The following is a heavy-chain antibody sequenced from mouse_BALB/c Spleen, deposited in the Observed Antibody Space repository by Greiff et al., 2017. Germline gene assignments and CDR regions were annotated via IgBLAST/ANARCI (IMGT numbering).Heavy chain of an antibody. V-gene: IGHV5-9-4*01. Sequence: EVKLVESGGGLVKPGGSLKLSCAASGFTFSSYAMSWVRQSPEKRLEWVAEISSGGSYTYYPATVTGRFIISRDTAKNALYLEMSSLRSEDTTMYCCARDDWDAYYAMDYWGQGTSVTVSS. J-gene: IGHJ4*01. CDR2: ISSGGSYT. D-gene: IGHD4-1*01. CDR1: GFTFSSYA. CDR3: ARDDWDAYYAMDY.